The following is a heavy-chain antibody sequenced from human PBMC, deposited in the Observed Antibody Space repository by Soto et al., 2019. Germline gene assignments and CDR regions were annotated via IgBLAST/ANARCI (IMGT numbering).Heavy chain of an antibody. V-gene: IGHV3-33*01. CDR3: ARAPRMAPFDI. CDR2: IRSDGSDK. J-gene: IGHJ3*02. Sequence: GGSLILSCAASGFIFSPYGIHWVRQAPGKGLEWVALIRSDGSDKYYAESVTGRFTISRDNSKNTVYLQMNSLRAEDTALYFCARAPRMAPFDIWGQGTMVTVS. CDR1: GFIFSPYG.